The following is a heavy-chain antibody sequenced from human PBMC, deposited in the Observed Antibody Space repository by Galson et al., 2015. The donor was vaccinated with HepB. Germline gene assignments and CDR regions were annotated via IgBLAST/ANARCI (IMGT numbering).Heavy chain of an antibody. D-gene: IGHD3-16*02. CDR1: GFSLSTSGMC. V-gene: IGHV2-70*11. CDR3: ARIRAYYDYVWGSYRPGSGMDV. J-gene: IGHJ6*02. Sequence: PALVKPTQTLTLTCTFSGFSLSTSGMCVSWIRQPPGKALEWLARIDWDDDEYYTTSLKTRLTISKDTSKNQVVLTMTNMDPVDTATYYCARIRAYYDYVWGSYRPGSGMDVWGQGTTVTVSS. CDR2: IDWDDDE.